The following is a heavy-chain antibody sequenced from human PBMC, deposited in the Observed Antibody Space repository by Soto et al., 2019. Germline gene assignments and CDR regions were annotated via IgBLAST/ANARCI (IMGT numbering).Heavy chain of an antibody. J-gene: IGHJ4*02. Sequence: PSETLSLTCTVSGGSISSYYWSWIRQPPGKGLEWIGYIYYSGSTNYNPSLKSRVTISVDTSKNQLSLKLSSVTAADTAVYYCARDPMSGAAAGTFDYWGQGTLVTVSS. CDR2: IYYSGST. CDR3: ARDPMSGAAAGTFDY. CDR1: GGSISSYY. V-gene: IGHV4-59*12. D-gene: IGHD6-13*01.